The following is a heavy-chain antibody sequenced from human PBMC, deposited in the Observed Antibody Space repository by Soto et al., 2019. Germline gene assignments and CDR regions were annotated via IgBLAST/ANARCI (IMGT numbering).Heavy chain of an antibody. D-gene: IGHD6-13*01. V-gene: IGHV4-4*02. Sequence: SETLTLTCAVSGGSIGTSNGWSWVRQPPGKGLEWIGEVYRTGSTNYNPSLESRLTISVDKSKSQFSLKLTSVTAADTAVYYCARARATIAAAAIFDCWGQGTLVTVSS. CDR2: VYRTGST. CDR3: ARARATIAAAAIFDC. J-gene: IGHJ4*02. CDR1: GGSIGTSNG.